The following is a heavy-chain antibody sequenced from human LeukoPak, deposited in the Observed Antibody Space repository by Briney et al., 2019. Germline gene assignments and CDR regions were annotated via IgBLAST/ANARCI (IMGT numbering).Heavy chain of an antibody. CDR3: ARGQYGHRTLNFDY. CDR1: GYTFTSYD. Sequence: GASVKVSCKASGYTFTSYDINWVRQATGQGLEWMGWMNPNSGNTGYAQKFQGRVTMTRNTSISTAYMELSSLRSEDTAVYYCARGQYGHRTLNFDYWGQGTLVTVSS. J-gene: IGHJ4*02. D-gene: IGHD1/OR15-1a*01. CDR2: MNPNSGNT. V-gene: IGHV1-8*01.